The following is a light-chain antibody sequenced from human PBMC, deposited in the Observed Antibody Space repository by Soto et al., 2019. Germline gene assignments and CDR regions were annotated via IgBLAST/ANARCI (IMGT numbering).Light chain of an antibody. Sequence: EIVLTQSTDTLSLSPGERATLSCRASQSVTTYLAWYQHRPGQTPRLLIYGASYRATGIPDRFFGSGSWTDFTLTITRLEPEEFAIDYCQQYYASPRAFGQGIRVDVK. CDR3: QQYYASPRA. J-gene: IGKJ1*01. CDR1: QSVTTY. CDR2: GAS. V-gene: IGKV3-20*01.